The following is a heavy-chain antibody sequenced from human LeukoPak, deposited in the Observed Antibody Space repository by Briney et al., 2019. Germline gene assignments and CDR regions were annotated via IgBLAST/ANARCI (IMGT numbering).Heavy chain of an antibody. V-gene: IGHV3-30-3*01. Sequence: PGGSLRLSCAASGFTFSSYAMHWVRQAPGKGLEWVAVISYDGSNKYYADSVKGRFTIPRDNSKNTLYLQMNSLRAEDTAVYYCARGRYSSGWDDPRIDYWGQGTLVTVSS. CDR1: GFTFSSYA. J-gene: IGHJ4*02. CDR3: ARGRYSSGWDDPRIDY. CDR2: ISYDGSNK. D-gene: IGHD6-19*01.